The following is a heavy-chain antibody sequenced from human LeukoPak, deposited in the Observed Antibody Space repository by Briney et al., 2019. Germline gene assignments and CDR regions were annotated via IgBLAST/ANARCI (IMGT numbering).Heavy chain of an antibody. CDR1: GGTFSSYA. Sequence: ASVKVSCKASGGTFSSYAISWVRQAPGQGLEWMGWISPYNDNTNYAQKFQGRVTMTTDTSTNTAYMELRSLRSDDTAVYYCARFRFSGYDSPGYWGQGTLVTVSS. CDR2: ISPYNDNT. CDR3: ARFRFSGYDSPGY. D-gene: IGHD5-12*01. J-gene: IGHJ4*02. V-gene: IGHV1-18*01.